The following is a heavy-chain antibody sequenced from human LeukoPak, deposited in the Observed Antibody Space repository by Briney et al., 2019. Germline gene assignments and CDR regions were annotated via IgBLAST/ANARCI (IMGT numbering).Heavy chain of an antibody. CDR3: ARGAFRVSAFDI. D-gene: IGHD2-21*01. V-gene: IGHV1-69*04. CDR2: IIPILGIA. Sequence: GASVKVSCKASGGTFSSYAISWVRQAPGQGLEWMGRIIPILGIANYAQKFQGRVTITADESTSTAYMELSSLRSEDTAVYYCARGAFRVSAFDIWGQGTMVTVSS. J-gene: IGHJ3*02. CDR1: GGTFSSYA.